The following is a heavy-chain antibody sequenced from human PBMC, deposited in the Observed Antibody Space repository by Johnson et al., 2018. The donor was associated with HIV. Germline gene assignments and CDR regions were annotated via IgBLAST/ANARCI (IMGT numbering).Heavy chain of an antibody. V-gene: IGHV3-NL1*01. J-gene: IGHJ3*02. D-gene: IGHD2-15*01. CDR3: VKSTQASIVRESGPFGGFHI. CDR1: GFTFSGYA. Sequence: QVQLVESGGGVVQPGRSLRLSCAASGFTFSGYAMHWVRQAPGKGLEWVSGISWNSGSIGYADSVKGRFTISRDNSKNTLYLQMNSLSAEDTAVYYCVKSTQASIVRESGPFGGFHIWGQGTMVIVSS. CDR2: ISWNSGSI.